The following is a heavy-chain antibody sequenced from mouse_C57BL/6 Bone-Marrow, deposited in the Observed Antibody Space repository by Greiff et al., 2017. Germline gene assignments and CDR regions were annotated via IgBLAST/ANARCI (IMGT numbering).Heavy chain of an antibody. Sequence: QVHVKQPGAELVKPGASVKMSCKASGYTFTSYWITWVKQRPGQGLEWIGDIYPGSGSTNYNEKFKSKATLTVDTSSSTAYMQLSSLTSEDSAVYYCRYYGSSYDYWGKGTTLTVSS. J-gene: IGHJ2*01. D-gene: IGHD1-1*01. CDR2: IYPGSGST. V-gene: IGHV1-55*01. CDR3: RYYGSSYDY. CDR1: GYTFTSYW.